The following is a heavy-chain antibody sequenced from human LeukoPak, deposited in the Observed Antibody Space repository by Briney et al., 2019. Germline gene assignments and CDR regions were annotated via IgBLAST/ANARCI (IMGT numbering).Heavy chain of an antibody. CDR1: GDSISSYY. CDR3: APDPRDYYDSSGYYYAWWGERRVPDY. Sequence: PSETLSLTCTVSGDSISSYYWSWIRQPPGKGLEWIGYISYSGGTNYNPSLKSRVTMSVDTARNQFSLKVSSVTAADTAVYYCAPDPRDYYDSSGYYYAWWGERRVPDYWGQGTLVTVSS. D-gene: IGHD3-22*01. J-gene: IGHJ4*02. CDR2: ISYSGGT. V-gene: IGHV4-59*08.